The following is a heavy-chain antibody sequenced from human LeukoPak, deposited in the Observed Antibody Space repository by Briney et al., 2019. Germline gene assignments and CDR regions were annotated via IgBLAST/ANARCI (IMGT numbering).Heavy chain of an antibody. CDR2: INPIFGTA. D-gene: IGHD3-10*01. CDR1: RGTFSSYA. CDR3: ARDPSYDSGSYYNAWYFDL. Sequence: SVKVSCKASRGTFSSYAISWVRQAPGQGLEWMGGINPIFGTANYAQKFQGRVTVTADESTSTAYMELSSLRSEDTAVYYCARDPSYDSGSYYNAWYFDLWGRGTLVTVSS. V-gene: IGHV1-69*13. J-gene: IGHJ2*01.